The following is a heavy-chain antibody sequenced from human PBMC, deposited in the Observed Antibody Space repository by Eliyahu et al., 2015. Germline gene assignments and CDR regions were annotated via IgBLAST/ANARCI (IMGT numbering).Heavy chain of an antibody. D-gene: IGHD2-15*01. V-gene: IGHV4-4*07. CDR3: ARVQKDCSGGSCYSASYFDY. J-gene: IGHJ4*02. Sequence: QVQLQESGPGLVKPSETLSLTCTVSGGSISSYYWSWIRQPAGKGLEWIGRIYTSGSTNYNPSLKSRVTMSVDTSKNQFSLKLSSVTAADTAVYYCARVQKDCSGGSCYSASYFDYWGQGTLVTVSS. CDR2: IYTSGST. CDR1: GGSISSYY.